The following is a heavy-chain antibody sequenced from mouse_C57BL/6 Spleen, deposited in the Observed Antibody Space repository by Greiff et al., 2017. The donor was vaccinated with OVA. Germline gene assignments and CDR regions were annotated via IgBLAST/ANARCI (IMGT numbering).Heavy chain of an antibody. Sequence: QVQLKQPGAELVMPGASVKLSCKASGYTFTSYWMHWVKQRPGQGLEWIGEIDPSDSYTNYNQKFKGKSTLTVDTSSSTAYMQLSSLTSEDSAVYYCARGGTCFDYWGQGTTLTVSS. V-gene: IGHV1-69*01. CDR3: ARGGTCFDY. CDR1: GYTFTSYW. J-gene: IGHJ2*01. D-gene: IGHD4-1*01. CDR2: IDPSDSYT.